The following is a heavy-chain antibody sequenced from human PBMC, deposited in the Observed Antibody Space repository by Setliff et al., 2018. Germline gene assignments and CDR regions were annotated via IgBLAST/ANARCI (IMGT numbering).Heavy chain of an antibody. V-gene: IGHV4-39*07. CDR3: ARAPRYFDPTGSYLDY. CDR1: GASVSGNSYY. CDR2: MYYGGGGST. J-gene: IGHJ4*02. Sequence: LSLTCTVSGASVSGNSYYWGWIRQPPGKGLEWIGSMYYGGGGSTYYNASLKSRVTISVDTSKNQFSLKLNSVTAADTAVYYCARAPRYFDPTGSYLDYWGQGTLVTVSS. D-gene: IGHD3-9*01.